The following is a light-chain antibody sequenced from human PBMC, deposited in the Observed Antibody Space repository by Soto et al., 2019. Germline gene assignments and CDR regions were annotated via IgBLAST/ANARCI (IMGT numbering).Light chain of an antibody. J-gene: IGKJ1*01. V-gene: IGKV1-5*03. CDR3: QQYNAYRP. Sequence: DIQMTQSPSTLSASVGDRVTITCRASQSVSSGLAWYQQKPGKAPKLLIYKASSLESGVPSRFSGSGSETEFTLTIRSLQPDDFATYYCQQYNAYRPFGRGTKVEIK. CDR1: QSVSSG. CDR2: KAS.